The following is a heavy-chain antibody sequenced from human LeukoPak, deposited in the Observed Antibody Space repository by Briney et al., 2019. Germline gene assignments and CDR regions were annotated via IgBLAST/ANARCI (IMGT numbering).Heavy chain of an antibody. CDR2: IYCSGST. CDR1: GGSISSSSYY. J-gene: IGHJ4*02. CDR3: ARDYYDSSGYYPLGV. D-gene: IGHD3-22*01. Sequence: PSETLSLTCTVSGGSISSSSYYWGWIRQPPGKGLEWIGSIYCSGSTYYNPSLKSRVTISVDTSKNQFSLKLSSVTAADTAVYYCARDYYDSSGYYPLGVWGQGTLVTVSS. V-gene: IGHV4-39*07.